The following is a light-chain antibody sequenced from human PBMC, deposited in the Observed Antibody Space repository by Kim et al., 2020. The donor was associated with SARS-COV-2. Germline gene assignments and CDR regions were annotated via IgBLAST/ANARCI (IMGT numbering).Light chain of an antibody. CDR1: SSSIGAEYK. CDR3: QSYDSRLWV. CDR2: GDN. V-gene: IGLV1-40*01. Sequence: QSVLTQPPSVSGAPGQRVTIACIGSSSSIGAEYKIHWYQQLTGAAPKLLIYGDNNRPSGVPDRFSASKSGTSASLVITGLQAEDEADYYCQSYDSRLWVFGGGTQLTVL. J-gene: IGLJ2*01.